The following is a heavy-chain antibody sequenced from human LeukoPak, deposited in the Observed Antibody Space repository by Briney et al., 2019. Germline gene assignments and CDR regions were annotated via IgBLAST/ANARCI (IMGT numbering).Heavy chain of an antibody. Sequence: ASVKVSCKTSGHTFTGYFMHWVRQAPGQGLEWMGWINPNSGGTNYAQKFQGRVTMTRDTSISTAYMDLSRLRSDDTAVYYCARGIAAAGLWGQGTLVTVSS. J-gene: IGHJ4*02. V-gene: IGHV1-2*02. CDR2: INPNSGGT. D-gene: IGHD6-13*01. CDR3: ARGIAAAGL. CDR1: GHTFTGYF.